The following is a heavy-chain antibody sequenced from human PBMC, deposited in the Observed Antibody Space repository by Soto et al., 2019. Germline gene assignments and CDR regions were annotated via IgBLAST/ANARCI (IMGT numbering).Heavy chain of an antibody. Sequence: ASVKVSCKASGYTFTGYYMHWVRQAPGQGLEWMGWINPNSGGTNYAQKFQGWVTMTRDTSISTAYMELSRLRSDDTAVYYCAREVVAGRGPRLTKYYYSSMGVWGQGTTVTVSS. CDR2: INPNSGGT. CDR3: AREVVAGRGPRLTKYYYSSMGV. CDR1: GYTFTGYY. D-gene: IGHD6-19*01. J-gene: IGHJ6*02. V-gene: IGHV1-2*04.